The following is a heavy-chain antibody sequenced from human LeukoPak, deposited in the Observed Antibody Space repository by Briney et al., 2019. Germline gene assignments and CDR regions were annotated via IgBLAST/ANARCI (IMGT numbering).Heavy chain of an antibody. V-gene: IGHV4-31*03. CDR1: GGSISSGGYY. D-gene: IGHD3-22*01. Sequence: SETLSLTCTVSGGSISSGGYYWSWIHQHPGKGLEWIGYIYYSGSTYYNPSLKSRVTISVDTSKNQFSLKLSSVTAADTAVYYCATIRYYYDSIGAFDIWGQGTMVTVSS. CDR2: IYYSGST. J-gene: IGHJ3*02. CDR3: ATIRYYYDSIGAFDI.